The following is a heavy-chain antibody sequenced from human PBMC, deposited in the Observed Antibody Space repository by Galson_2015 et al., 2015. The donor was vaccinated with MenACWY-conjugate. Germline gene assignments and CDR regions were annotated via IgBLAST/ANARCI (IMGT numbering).Heavy chain of an antibody. CDR1: GYTFTSYG. Sequence: SVKVSCKASGYTFTSYGISWVRQAPGQGLEWMGWISGYNGNTNHAQKLQGRLTMTTDTSTTTAYMELRSLRSDDTAVYYCARDSRVAALDKYGMDVWGQGTTVTVSS. J-gene: IGHJ6*02. CDR3: ARDSRVAALDKYGMDV. V-gene: IGHV1-18*01. CDR2: ISGYNGNT. D-gene: IGHD6-13*01.